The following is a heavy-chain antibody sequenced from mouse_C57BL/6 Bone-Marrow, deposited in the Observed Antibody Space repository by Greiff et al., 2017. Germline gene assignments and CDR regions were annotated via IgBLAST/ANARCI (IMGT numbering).Heavy chain of an antibody. J-gene: IGHJ1*03. Sequence: EVMLVESGEGLVKPGGSLKLSCAASGFTFSSYAMSWVRQTPEKRLEWVAYISSGGDYIYYADTVKGRFTISRDNARNTLYLQMSSLTSEDTAMYYCTRGTGTLGYFDVWGTGTTVTVSS. CDR2: ISSGGDYI. CDR3: TRGTGTLGYFDV. D-gene: IGHD4-1*01. V-gene: IGHV5-9-1*02. CDR1: GFTFSSYA.